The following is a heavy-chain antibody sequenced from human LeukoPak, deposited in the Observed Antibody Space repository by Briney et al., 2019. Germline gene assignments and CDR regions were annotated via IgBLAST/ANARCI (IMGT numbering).Heavy chain of an antibody. J-gene: IGHJ4*02. CDR2: INQGRREK. V-gene: IGHV3-7*03. CDR1: GFTFRSYW. CDR3: ARDRGYGSGSYYIRVFDY. Sequence: GGSLRLSCAASGFTFRSYWMSWVRQAPGKGLEGVANINQGRREKYYVDSVRGRFTISRDNAKSSLFLQMNSLRAEDTAVYYCARDRGYGSGSYYIRVFDYWGQGTLVTVSS. D-gene: IGHD3-10*01.